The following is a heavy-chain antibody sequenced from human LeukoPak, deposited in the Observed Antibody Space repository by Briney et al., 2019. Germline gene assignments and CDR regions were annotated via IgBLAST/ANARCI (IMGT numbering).Heavy chain of an antibody. J-gene: IGHJ4*02. CDR3: ARMTTGHDY. CDR2: VNHSGYT. Sequence: SETLSLTCGVSGTSFTSYYWSWIRQTPGKGLEWIGEVNHSGYTNMNPSLKSRVTISVDTSKNQFSLMMTSVTAADTAVYFCARMTTGHDYWGQGTLVTVSS. V-gene: IGHV4-34*01. CDR1: GTSFTSYY. D-gene: IGHD4-17*01.